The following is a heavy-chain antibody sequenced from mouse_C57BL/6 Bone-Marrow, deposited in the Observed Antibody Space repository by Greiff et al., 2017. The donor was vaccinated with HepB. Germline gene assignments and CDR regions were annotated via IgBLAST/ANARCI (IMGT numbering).Heavy chain of an antibody. D-gene: IGHD1-1*01. J-gene: IGHJ4*01. Sequence: EVNLVESGGDLVKPGGSLKLSCAASGFTFSSYGMSWVRQTPDKRLEWVATISSGGSYTYYPDSVKGRFTISRDNAKNTLYLQMSSLKSEDTAMYYCARRIITTVVATDYAMDYWGQGTSVTVSS. CDR2: ISSGGSYT. CDR3: ARRIITTVVATDYAMDY. CDR1: GFTFSSYG. V-gene: IGHV5-6*01.